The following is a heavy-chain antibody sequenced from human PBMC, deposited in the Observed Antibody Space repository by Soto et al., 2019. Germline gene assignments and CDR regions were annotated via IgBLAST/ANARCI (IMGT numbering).Heavy chain of an antibody. V-gene: IGHV1-69*13. CDR3: AREGALGYCSSTSCYGRFDP. Sequence: GASVKVSCKASGGTFSSYAISWVRQAPGQGLEWMGGIIPIFGTANYAQKFQGRVTITADESTSTAYMELSSLRSEDTAVYYCAREGALGYCSSTSCYGRFDPWGQGTLVTVS. CDR2: IIPIFGTA. CDR1: GGTFSSYA. D-gene: IGHD2-2*01. J-gene: IGHJ5*02.